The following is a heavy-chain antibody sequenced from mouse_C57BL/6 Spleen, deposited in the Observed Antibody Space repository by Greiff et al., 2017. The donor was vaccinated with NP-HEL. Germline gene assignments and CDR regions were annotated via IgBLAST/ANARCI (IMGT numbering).Heavy chain of an antibody. CDR1: GYTFTDYE. D-gene: IGHD3-3*01. Sequence: QVQLQQSGAELVRPGASVTLSCKASGYTFTDYEMHWVKQTPVHGLEWIGAIDPETGGTAYNQKFKGKAILTADKSSSTAYMELRSLTSEDSAVYYCTRLGGLWFAYWGQGTLVTVSA. CDR2: IDPETGGT. V-gene: IGHV1-15*01. CDR3: TRLGGLWFAY. J-gene: IGHJ3*01.